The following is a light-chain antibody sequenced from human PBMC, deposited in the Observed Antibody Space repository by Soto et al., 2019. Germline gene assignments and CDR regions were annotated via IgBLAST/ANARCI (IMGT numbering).Light chain of an antibody. CDR3: SSYTSSSTYV. Sequence: QSALTQPASVSGSPGQSITISCTGTSSDVGAYNYVSWYQQHPGKAPKLMIHDVSNRPSGVSNRFSGSKSGNTASLTISGLQAVDEADYYCSSYTSSSTYVFGAGTKLTVL. V-gene: IGLV2-14*01. CDR1: SSDVGAYNY. CDR2: DVS. J-gene: IGLJ1*01.